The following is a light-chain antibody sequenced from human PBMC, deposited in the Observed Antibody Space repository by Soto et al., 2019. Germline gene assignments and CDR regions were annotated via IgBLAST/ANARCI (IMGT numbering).Light chain of an antibody. CDR3: QQYNNWIT. J-gene: IGKJ5*01. CDR2: GAS. Sequence: EIVMTQSPATLSVSPGERATLSCRASQSVSSNLAWYQQKPGQAPRLLIYGASTRATGITARFSGSVSGTEFTLTISSLQSEDFAVYYCQQYNNWITFGQGTRLEIK. CDR1: QSVSSN. V-gene: IGKV3-15*01.